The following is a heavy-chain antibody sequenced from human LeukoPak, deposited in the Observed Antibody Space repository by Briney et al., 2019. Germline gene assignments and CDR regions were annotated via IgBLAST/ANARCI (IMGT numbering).Heavy chain of an antibody. CDR1: AYTFSNYG. V-gene: IGHV1-18*01. CDR3: ARDGMGATGDVPCDY. J-gene: IGHJ4*02. Sequence: ASVKVSCKASAYTFSNYGFKLVRQAPGQGLEWMGWISAYNGNTKYAQKLQGRFTMSTDTSASTAHMELSSLTSDDTAVYYCARDGMGATGDVPCDYWGQGTLVTVSS. D-gene: IGHD1-26*01. CDR2: ISAYNGNT.